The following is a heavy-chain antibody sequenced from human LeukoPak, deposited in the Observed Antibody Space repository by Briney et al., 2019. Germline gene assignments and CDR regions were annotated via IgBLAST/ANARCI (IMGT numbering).Heavy chain of an antibody. CDR1: GGTFSSYG. CDR3: ARDLARSPIQLWQPDFDY. J-gene: IGHJ4*02. V-gene: IGHV1-18*01. CDR2: ISAYNGNT. D-gene: IGHD5-18*01. Sequence: ASVKVSCKASGGTFSSYGISWVRQAPGQGLEWMGWISAYNGNTNYAQKLQGRVTMTTDTSTSTAYMELRSLRSDDTAVYYCARDLARSPIQLWQPDFDYWGQGTLVTVSS.